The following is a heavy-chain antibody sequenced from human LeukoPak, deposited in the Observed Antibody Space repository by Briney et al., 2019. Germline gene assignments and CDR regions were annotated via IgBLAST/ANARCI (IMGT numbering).Heavy chain of an antibody. CDR3: ARARYESGHWSFDL. Sequence: PGGSLRLSCAASGFSFIDHYMDWVRQAPGKGLEWVGRIRNKANSYSTEYVASVKGRFIISGDESKNSLYLQMNRLQAEDTAVYYCARARYESGHWSFDLWGRGTLVTVSS. D-gene: IGHD3-3*01. V-gene: IGHV3-72*01. CDR2: IRNKANSYST. CDR1: GFSFIDHY. J-gene: IGHJ2*01.